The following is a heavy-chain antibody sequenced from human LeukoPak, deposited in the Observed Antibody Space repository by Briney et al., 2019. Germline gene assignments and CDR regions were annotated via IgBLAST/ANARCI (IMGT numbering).Heavy chain of an antibody. J-gene: IGHJ6*02. CDR3: ARRTFGGVNGMDA. CDR1: GGSSSIGGYY. D-gene: IGHD3-10*01. V-gene: IGHV4-31*03. Sequence: SETLSLTCSVSGGSSSIGGYYWSWIRQHPGKGLEWIAYSYYSGSTYYNPSLKSRVAISVDMSKSQFSLSLASVTAADTAVYYCARRTFGGVNGMDAWGQWTTVTVSS. CDR2: SYYSGST.